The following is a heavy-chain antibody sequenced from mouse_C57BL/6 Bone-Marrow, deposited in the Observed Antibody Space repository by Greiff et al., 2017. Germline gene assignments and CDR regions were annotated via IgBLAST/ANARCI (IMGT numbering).Heavy chain of an antibody. CDR1: GYTFTSYW. CDR2: IYPGSGST. Sequence: VQLQQPGAELVKPGASVKMSCKASGYTFTSYWITCVKQRPGQGLEWIGDIYPGSGSTNYNEKFKSKATLTVDTSSSTAYMQLRSLTSEDSAVYYCARPYYSNYWYFDVWVTGTTVTVSS. D-gene: IGHD2-5*01. V-gene: IGHV1-55*01. CDR3: ARPYYSNYWYFDV. J-gene: IGHJ1*03.